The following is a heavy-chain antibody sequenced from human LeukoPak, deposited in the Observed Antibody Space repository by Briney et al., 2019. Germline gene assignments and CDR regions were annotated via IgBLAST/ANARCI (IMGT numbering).Heavy chain of an antibody. D-gene: IGHD3-10*01. CDR2: INPNSGGT. CDR1: GGTFSSYA. Sequence: ASVKVSCKASGGTFSSYAISWVQQAPGQGLEWMGWINPNSGGTNYAQKFQGRVTMTRDTSISTAYMELSRLRSDDTAVYYCASSGVLLWFGESFDAFDIWGQGTMVTVSS. V-gene: IGHV1-2*02. J-gene: IGHJ3*02. CDR3: ASSGVLLWFGESFDAFDI.